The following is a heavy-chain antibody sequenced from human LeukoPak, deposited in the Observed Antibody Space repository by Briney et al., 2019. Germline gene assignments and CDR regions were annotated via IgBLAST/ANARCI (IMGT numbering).Heavy chain of an antibody. CDR1: GGSISSGDYY. CDR3: AREGITGYGSGPTEAFDI. V-gene: IGHV4-30-4*01. D-gene: IGHD3-10*01. CDR2: IYYSGST. Sequence: PSETLSLTCTVSGGSISSGDYYWSWIRQPPGKGLEWIGYIYYSGSTYYNPSLKSRVTISVDTSKNQFSLKLSSVTAADTAVYYCAREGITGYGSGPTEAFDIWGQGTMVTVSS. J-gene: IGHJ3*02.